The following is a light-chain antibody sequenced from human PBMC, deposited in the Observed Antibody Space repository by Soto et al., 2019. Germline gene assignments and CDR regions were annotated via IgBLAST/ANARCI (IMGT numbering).Light chain of an antibody. CDR3: QQRTNRPPIT. J-gene: IGKJ5*01. V-gene: IGKV3-11*01. Sequence: SVLTQSRATLSLSPGERATLSCRSCQSVSSYLAWYQQKPGQAPRLLIFDTSNRATGIPARFSGSGSGTDFTLTISGLEPEDFAVYYCQQRTNRPPITFGQGTRLEIK. CDR2: DTS. CDR1: QSVSSY.